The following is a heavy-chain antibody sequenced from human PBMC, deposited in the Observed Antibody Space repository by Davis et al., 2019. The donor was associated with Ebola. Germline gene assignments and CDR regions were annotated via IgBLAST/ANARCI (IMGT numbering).Heavy chain of an antibody. V-gene: IGHV4-34*01. Sequence: HPSETLSLTCAVYGGSFSGYYWSWIRQPPGKGLEWIGEINHSGSTNYNPSLKSRVTISVDTSKNQFSLKLSSVTAADTAVYYCARGGESSGWYWYFDLWGRGTLVTVSS. CDR1: GGSFSGYY. CDR3: ARGGESSGWYWYFDL. D-gene: IGHD6-19*01. CDR2: INHSGST. J-gene: IGHJ2*01.